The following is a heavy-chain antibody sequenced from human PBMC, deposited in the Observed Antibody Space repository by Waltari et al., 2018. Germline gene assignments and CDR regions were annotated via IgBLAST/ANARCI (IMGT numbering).Heavy chain of an antibody. Sequence: QVQLVESGGGVVQPGRSLRLSCAASGFTFSSYGMHWVRQAPGKGMEGVAVISYDGSNKYYADSVKGRFTISRDNSKNTLYLQMNSLRAEDTAVYYCAKALVVTGYYFGWRGDYYYGMDVWGQGTTVTVSS. V-gene: IGHV3-30*18. CDR3: AKALVVTGYYFGWRGDYYYGMDV. CDR1: GFTFSSYG. J-gene: IGHJ6*02. CDR2: ISYDGSNK. D-gene: IGHD3-9*01.